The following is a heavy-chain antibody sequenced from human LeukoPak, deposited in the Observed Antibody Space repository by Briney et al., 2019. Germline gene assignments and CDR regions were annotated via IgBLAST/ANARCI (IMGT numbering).Heavy chain of an antibody. D-gene: IGHD5-18*01. Sequence: SETLSLTCTVSGGSISSGSYYWSWIRQPAGKGLEWIGRIYTSGSTNYNPFLKSRVTISVDTSKNQFSLKLSSVTAADTAVYYCASSGYSYGYGYWGQGTLVTVSS. CDR3: ASSGYSYGYGY. CDR2: IYTSGST. V-gene: IGHV4-61*02. J-gene: IGHJ4*02. CDR1: GGSISSGSYY.